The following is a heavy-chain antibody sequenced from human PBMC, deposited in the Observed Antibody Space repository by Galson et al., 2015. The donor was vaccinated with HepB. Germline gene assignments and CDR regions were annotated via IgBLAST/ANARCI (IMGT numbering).Heavy chain of an antibody. Sequence: SVKASCKASGYTFTSYDMHWVRQAPGQGLEWMGIINPSGGSTSYAQKFQGRVTMTRDTSTSTIYMELSSLRSEDTAVYYCARGGLTGDNWFDPWGQGTLVTVSS. CDR3: ARGGLTGDNWFDP. CDR2: INPSGGST. J-gene: IGHJ5*02. CDR1: GYTFTSYD. V-gene: IGHV1-46*01. D-gene: IGHD7-27*01.